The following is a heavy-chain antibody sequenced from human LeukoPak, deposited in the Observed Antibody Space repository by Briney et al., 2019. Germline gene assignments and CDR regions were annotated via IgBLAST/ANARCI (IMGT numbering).Heavy chain of an antibody. CDR1: GGTFSSYA. J-gene: IGHJ4*02. D-gene: IGHD1-26*01. Sequence: ASVKVSCKASGGTFSSYAISWVRQAPGQGLEWMGGIIPIFGTANYAQKFQGRVTMTTDTSTSTAYMELRSLRSDDTAVYYCARVFKKWELLDYWGQGTLVTVSS. CDR3: ARVFKKWELLDY. CDR2: IIPIFGTA. V-gene: IGHV1-69*05.